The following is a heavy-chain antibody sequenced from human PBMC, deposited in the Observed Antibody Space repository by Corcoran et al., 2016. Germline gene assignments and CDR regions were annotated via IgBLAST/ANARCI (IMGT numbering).Heavy chain of an antibody. J-gene: IGHJ6*02. D-gene: IGHD3-16*01. CDR2: IRSKPNSHAT. CDR1: GFTFSDSA. CDR3: NRGIGGYGMDV. V-gene: IGHV3-73*02. Sequence: EVQLVESGGDLVQPGGSLRLSCAASGFTFSDSAIHWVRQASGKGLEWVGLIRSKPNSHATAYAASMRDMFTISRDDSKNTAYLQMNSLKTEDTAVYYCNRGIGGYGMDVWGQGTTVTVSS.